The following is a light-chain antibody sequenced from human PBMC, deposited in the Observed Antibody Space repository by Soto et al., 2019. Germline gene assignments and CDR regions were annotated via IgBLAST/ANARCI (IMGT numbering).Light chain of an antibody. J-gene: IGKJ1*01. CDR1: QSVSSN. CDR2: DAS. V-gene: IGKV3-15*01. Sequence: EVVMTQSPATLSVSPGERATLSCRASQSVSSNLAWYQQKPGQAPRLLIFDASIRATGVPARFGGSGSGTEFTLTISSLQSEDFAVYYCQQYNKWPRTFGQGTKVEIK. CDR3: QQYNKWPRT.